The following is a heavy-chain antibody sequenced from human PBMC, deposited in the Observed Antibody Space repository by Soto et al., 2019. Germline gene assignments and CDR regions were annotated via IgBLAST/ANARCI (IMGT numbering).Heavy chain of an antibody. J-gene: IGHJ4*02. CDR1: GFTFSSYG. D-gene: IGHD6-13*01. Sequence: GGSLRLSCAASGFTFSSYGMHWVRQAPGKGLEWVAVIWYDGGNKYYADSVKGRFTISRDNSKNTLYLQMNSLRAEDTAVYYCASSGSWYYFDYWGQGTLVTVSS. CDR3: ASSGSWYYFDY. V-gene: IGHV3-33*01. CDR2: IWYDGGNK.